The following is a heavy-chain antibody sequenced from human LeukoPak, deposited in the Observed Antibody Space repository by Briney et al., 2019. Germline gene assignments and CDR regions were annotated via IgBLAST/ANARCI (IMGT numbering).Heavy chain of an antibody. Sequence: GGSLRLSCAASGFTFSSYWMHWVRQVPGKGLVWVSRINSDGSSTSYADSVKGRFTISRDSSKNTLYLQMNSLRAEDTAVYYCAKIIAVAGTGEDNVFDIWGQGTMVTVSS. J-gene: IGHJ3*02. D-gene: IGHD6-13*01. CDR1: GFTFSSYW. CDR2: INSDGSST. V-gene: IGHV3-74*01. CDR3: AKIIAVAGTGEDNVFDI.